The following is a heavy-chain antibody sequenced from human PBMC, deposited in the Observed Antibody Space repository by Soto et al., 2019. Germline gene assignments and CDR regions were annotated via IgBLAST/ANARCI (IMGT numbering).Heavy chain of an antibody. CDR2: INPNSGGT. CDR1: GYTFTGYY. V-gene: IGHV1-2*04. Sequence: QVQLVQSGAEVKKPGASVKVSCKASGYTFTGYYMHWVRQAPGQGLEWMGWINPNSGGTNYAQKFEGWVSITRDTSISTAYMELSRLRCDAPAVYYWARGYCGGDCSEFDYWGQGTLVTVSS. J-gene: IGHJ4*02. D-gene: IGHD2-21*02. CDR3: ARGYCGGDCSEFDY.